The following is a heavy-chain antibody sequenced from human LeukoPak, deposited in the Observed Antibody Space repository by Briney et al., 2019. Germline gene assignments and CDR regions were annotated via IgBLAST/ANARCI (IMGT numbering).Heavy chain of an antibody. Sequence: ASVKVSCKVSGYTLTELSMHWVRQAPGKGLEWMGGFDPEDAETIYAQKFQGGVTMTEDTSTDTAYMELSRLRSDDTAVYYCARAPRLLVVPAATDVWGQGTTVTVSS. CDR3: ARAPRLLVVPAATDV. D-gene: IGHD2-2*01. CDR1: GYTLTELS. J-gene: IGHJ6*02. V-gene: IGHV1-24*01. CDR2: FDPEDAET.